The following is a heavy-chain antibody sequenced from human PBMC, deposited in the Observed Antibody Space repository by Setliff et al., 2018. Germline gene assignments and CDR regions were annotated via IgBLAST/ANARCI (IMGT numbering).Heavy chain of an antibody. CDR2: IFYSGST. D-gene: IGHD2-21*01. V-gene: IGHV4-59*08. Sequence: PSETLSLTCTVSGGSMSNYYWSWIRQPPGRGMEWIGYIFYSGSTSYIPSLKSRVSISIDTSKNQFSLRLSSLTAADTAVYYCARSGMPRLLYVGYWGLGTLVTVS. J-gene: IGHJ4*02. CDR1: GGSMSNYY. CDR3: ARSGMPRLLYVGY.